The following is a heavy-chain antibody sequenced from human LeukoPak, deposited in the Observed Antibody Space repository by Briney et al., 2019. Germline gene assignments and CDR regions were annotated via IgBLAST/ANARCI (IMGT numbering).Heavy chain of an antibody. D-gene: IGHD6-13*01. Sequence: ASVTVSFTASGYNFNNYGISWVRQAPGQGLERVGWISGYNGNTKSAQKLQDRVTMTTDTSTNTAYMELRSLRSDDTAVYYCARDILGYTTSWYRFDYWGQGSQVTVSS. V-gene: IGHV1-18*01. CDR3: ARDILGYTTSWYRFDY. CDR2: ISGYNGNT. J-gene: IGHJ4*02. CDR1: GYNFNNYG.